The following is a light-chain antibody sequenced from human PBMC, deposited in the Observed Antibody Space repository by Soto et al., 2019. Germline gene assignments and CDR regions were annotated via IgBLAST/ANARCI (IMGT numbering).Light chain of an antibody. J-gene: IGLJ1*01. Sequence: QSVLTQPASVSGSPGQSITISCTRTSSDVGSFNFVSWYQQHPGKAPKVMIYEVSKRPSGVSDRFSGSKSGNTASLTISGLLAEDEADYYCCSDAGTSTYVFGTGTQLTVL. CDR2: EVS. CDR1: SSDVGSFNF. CDR3: CSDAGTSTYV. V-gene: IGLV2-23*02.